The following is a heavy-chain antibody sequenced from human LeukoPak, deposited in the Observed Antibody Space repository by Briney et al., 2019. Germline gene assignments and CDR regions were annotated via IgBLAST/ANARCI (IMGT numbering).Heavy chain of an antibody. D-gene: IGHD1-26*01. V-gene: IGHV5-51*01. CDR3: ARTVGATTARFDY. J-gene: IGHJ4*02. CDR1: GYSFSDYW. CDR2: IYPGDSDT. Sequence: GESLKISCKASGYSFSDYWIGWVRQMPGKGLEWMGIIYPGDSDTRYSPSFQGQVTISADKSVSTAYPQWSSLKAADTAMYYCARTVGATTARFDYWGQGTLVTVSS.